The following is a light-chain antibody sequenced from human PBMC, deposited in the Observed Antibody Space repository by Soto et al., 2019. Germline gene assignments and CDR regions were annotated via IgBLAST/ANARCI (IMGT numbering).Light chain of an antibody. CDR3: QQTYNTPQT. CDR2: AAS. V-gene: IGKV1-39*01. J-gene: IGKJ4*01. Sequence: DIQMTRSRSSVCAGVVDIVTITCRASQSISSYLNWYQQKPGKAPKLLIYAASGLQSGVPSRFSGSGSGTHFTLTISSLQPEDFATYFCQQTYNTPQTFGGGTKVDIK. CDR1: QSISSY.